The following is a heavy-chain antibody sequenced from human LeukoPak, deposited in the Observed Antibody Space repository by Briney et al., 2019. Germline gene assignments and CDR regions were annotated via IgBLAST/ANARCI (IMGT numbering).Heavy chain of an antibody. Sequence: GGSLRLSCAASGFTFSSYVMSWVRQAPGKGLEWVSGISGGGGSTYYADSVKGRFTISRDTSKNTLYLQMNSLRAEDTAIYYCAGAGGYITSWYFDHWGQGTLVTVSS. D-gene: IGHD6-13*01. CDR1: GFTFSSYV. V-gene: IGHV3-23*01. CDR3: AGAGGYITSWYFDH. J-gene: IGHJ4*02. CDR2: ISGGGGST.